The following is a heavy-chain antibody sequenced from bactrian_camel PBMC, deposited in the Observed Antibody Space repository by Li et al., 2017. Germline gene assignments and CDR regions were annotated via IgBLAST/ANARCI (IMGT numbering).Heavy chain of an antibody. V-gene: IGHV3S1*01. J-gene: IGHJ4*01. Sequence: VQLVESGGGSVQPGGSLRLSCAASGYTYNRNCMAWFRQAPGKEREGVARIATGSGNTYYADSVKGRFTISQDNAKNTLYLQMNSLQPEDTAMYYCAADRYGSCLYGTKFGQAAYNYWGQGTQVTVS. CDR3: AADRYGSCLYGTKFGQAAYNY. CDR1: GYTYNRNC. CDR2: IATGSGNT. D-gene: IGHD6*01.